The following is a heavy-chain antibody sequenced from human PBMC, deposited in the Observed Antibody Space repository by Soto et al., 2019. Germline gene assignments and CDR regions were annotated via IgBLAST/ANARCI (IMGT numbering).Heavy chain of an antibody. J-gene: IGHJ5*02. D-gene: IGHD2-21*02. CDR2: IIPIFGTA. V-gene: IGHV1-69*06. CDR3: ARSLRWGVVTGWFDP. CDR1: GGTFSSYA. Sequence: QVQLVQSGAEVKKPGSSVKVSCKASGGTFSSYAISWVRQAPGQGLEWMGGIIPIFGTANYAQKFQGRVRITADKSTSTAYMELSSLRSEDTAVYYCARSLRWGVVTGWFDPWGQGTLVTVSS.